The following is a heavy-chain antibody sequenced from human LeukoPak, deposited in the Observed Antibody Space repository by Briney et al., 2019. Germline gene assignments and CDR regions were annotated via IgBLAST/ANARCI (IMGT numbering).Heavy chain of an antibody. V-gene: IGHV3-23*01. D-gene: IGHD1-26*01. CDR3: AKTGARELPSWHYYYYYMDV. CDR2: ISGSGGST. J-gene: IGHJ6*03. Sequence: GGSLRLSCAASGFTFSSYGMSWVRQAPGKGLEWVSAISGSGGSTYYADSVKGRFTISRDNSKNTLYLQMNSLRAEDTAVYYCAKTGARELPSWHYYYYYMDVWGKGTTVTISS. CDR1: GFTFSSYG.